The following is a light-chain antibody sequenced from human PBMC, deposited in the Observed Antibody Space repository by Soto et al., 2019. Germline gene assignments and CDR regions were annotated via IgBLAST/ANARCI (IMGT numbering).Light chain of an antibody. V-gene: IGKV3-15*01. CDR2: GAA. Sequence: EIVMTQSPATLSVSQGERVTLSCRASQSVFSSLAWYQQKPGQAPRLLIYGAATRPIGIPARFSGSGSGTEFTLTISSLQSGDFAVYYCQQYYSWPAFGRGTRVEIK. CDR1: QSVFSS. CDR3: QQYYSWPA. J-gene: IGKJ4*02.